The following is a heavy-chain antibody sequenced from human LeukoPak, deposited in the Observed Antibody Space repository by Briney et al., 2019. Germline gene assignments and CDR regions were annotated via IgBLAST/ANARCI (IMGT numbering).Heavy chain of an antibody. D-gene: IGHD2-2*01. Sequence: GGSLRLSCAASGFTFSSYAMSWVRQAPGKWLEWVSTITSGGGSTYYADSVKGRFTISRDNSKNTLYLQMNSLRAEDTAVFYCTRDHPDCRGTSCLLFDHWGQGTLVTVSS. CDR2: ITSGGGST. CDR1: GFTFSSYA. J-gene: IGHJ4*02. CDR3: TRDHPDCRGTSCLLFDH. V-gene: IGHV3-23*01.